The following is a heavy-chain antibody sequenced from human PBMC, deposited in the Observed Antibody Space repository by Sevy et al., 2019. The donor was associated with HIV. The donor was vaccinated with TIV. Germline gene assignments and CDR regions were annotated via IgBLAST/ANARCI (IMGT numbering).Heavy chain of an antibody. CDR1: GFTFSSYA. V-gene: IGHV3-23*01. CDR2: ISGSGGST. Sequence: GRSLRLSCAASGFTFSSYAMSWVRQAPGKGLEWVSAISGSGGSTYYADSVKGRFTISRDNSKNTLHLQMNSLRAEDTAVYYCAKEIDDYGDLRDYYYGMDVWGQGTTVTVSS. CDR3: AKEIDDYGDLRDYYYGMDV. J-gene: IGHJ6*02. D-gene: IGHD4-17*01.